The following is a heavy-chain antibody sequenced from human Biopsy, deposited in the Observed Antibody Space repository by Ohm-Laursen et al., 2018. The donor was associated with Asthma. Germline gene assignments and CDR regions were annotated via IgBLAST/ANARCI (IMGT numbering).Heavy chain of an antibody. D-gene: IGHD3-9*01. Sequence: ASVKVSCKASGYTFINYAIHWVRQAPGQRLEWMGWINAGNGNTKYSQKLQGRVTISRDTSASTAYMDLSSLRSEDTAVYHCARTYYDFLTGQVNDAFAMWGQGTMVTVSS. CDR2: INAGNGNT. CDR3: ARTYYDFLTGQVNDAFAM. J-gene: IGHJ3*02. CDR1: GYTFINYA. V-gene: IGHV1-3*01.